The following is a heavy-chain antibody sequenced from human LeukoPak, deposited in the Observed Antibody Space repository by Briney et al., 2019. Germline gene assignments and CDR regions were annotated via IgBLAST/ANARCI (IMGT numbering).Heavy chain of an antibody. CDR2: INWNGATT. J-gene: IGHJ3*01. V-gene: IGHV3-20*04. Sequence: GGSLRLSCAASGFTFDDHVMVWVRQAPGKGLEWVSGINWNGATTGYADSVKGRFTISRDNVRNSLYLQMDSLRAEDTALYFWARGEIVVTSTDCFDVWGQGKMVTVFS. D-gene: IGHD2-21*01. CDR1: GFTFDDHV. CDR3: ARGEIVVTSTDCFDV.